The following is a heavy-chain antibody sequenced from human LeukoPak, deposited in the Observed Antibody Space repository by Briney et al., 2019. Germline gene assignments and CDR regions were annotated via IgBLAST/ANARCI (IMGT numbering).Heavy chain of an antibody. CDR3: ARGSPYCSGGSCYDY. J-gene: IGHJ4*02. V-gene: IGHV4-34*01. CDR1: GGSFSGYY. CDR2: INHSGST. Sequence: SETLSLTCAVYGGSFSGYYWSWIRQPPGKGLEWIGEINHSGSTNYNPSLKSRVTISVDTSKNQFSLKLSSVTAADTAVYYCARGSPYCSGGSCYDYWGQGTLVTVSS. D-gene: IGHD2-15*01.